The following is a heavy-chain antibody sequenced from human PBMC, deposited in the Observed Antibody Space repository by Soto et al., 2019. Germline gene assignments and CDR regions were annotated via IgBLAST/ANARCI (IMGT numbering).Heavy chain of an antibody. V-gene: IGHV3-48*01. Sequence: GGSLRLSCAASGFTFSSYSMNWVRQAPGKGLEWVSYISSSSSNIYYADSVKGRFTISRDNAKNSLYLQMNSLRAEDTAVYYCARDFNYDYIWGCDRSFGCWGQGTLVTVSS. J-gene: IGHJ4*02. D-gene: IGHD3-16*02. CDR2: ISSSSSNI. CDR3: ARDFNYDYIWGCDRSFGC. CDR1: GFTFSSYS.